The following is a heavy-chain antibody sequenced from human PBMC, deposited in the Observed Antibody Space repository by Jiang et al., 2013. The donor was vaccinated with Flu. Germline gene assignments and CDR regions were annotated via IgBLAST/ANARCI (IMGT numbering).Heavy chain of an antibody. V-gene: IGHV4-59*04. Sequence: GSGLVKPSETLSLTCTVSGGSISSYYWSWIRQPPGKGLEWIGCIYYGGSTYYNPSLKSRVTISVDTSKNHFSLRLSSVTAADTAVYYCARGNWNDYFFDYWGQGNPGHRLL. J-gene: IGHJ4*02. CDR3: ARGNWNDYFFDY. D-gene: IGHD1-1*01. CDR1: GGSISSYY. CDR2: IYYGGST.